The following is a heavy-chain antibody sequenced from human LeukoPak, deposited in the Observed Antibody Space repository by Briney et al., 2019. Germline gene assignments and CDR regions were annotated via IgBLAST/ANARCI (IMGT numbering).Heavy chain of an antibody. J-gene: IGHJ4*02. D-gene: IGHD5-24*01. V-gene: IGHV1-46*01. CDR1: GYTFTSNY. CDR2: INPSDGST. Sequence: ASVKVSCEASGYTFTSNYMHWVRQAPGQGLEWMGMINPSDGSTRHPQKAQGRVTMTRDTSTSTLYMELSSLRSEDTAVYYCARVRDVYNGNYFDYWGQGTLVTVSS. CDR3: ARVRDVYNGNYFDY.